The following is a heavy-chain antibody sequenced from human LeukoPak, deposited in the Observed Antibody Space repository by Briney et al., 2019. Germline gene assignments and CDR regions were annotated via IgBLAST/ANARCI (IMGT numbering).Heavy chain of an antibody. Sequence: RPSETLSLTCTVSGGSISSGSYYWSWIRQPAGKGLEWIGRIYTSGSTNYNPSLKSRVTISVDTSKNQFSLKLSSVTAADTAVYYCARDRSIWFGESYYYYYYMDVWGKGTTVTVSS. J-gene: IGHJ6*03. D-gene: IGHD3-10*01. CDR2: IYTSGST. V-gene: IGHV4-61*02. CDR1: GGSISSGSYY. CDR3: ARDRSIWFGESYYYYYYMDV.